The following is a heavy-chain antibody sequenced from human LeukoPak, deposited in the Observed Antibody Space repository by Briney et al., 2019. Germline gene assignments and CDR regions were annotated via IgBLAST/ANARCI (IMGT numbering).Heavy chain of an antibody. CDR2: IYYSGST. CDR1: GGSISSSSYY. CDR3: ASRLDYGGNSGPFDY. D-gene: IGHD4-23*01. J-gene: IGHJ4*02. Sequence: PSETLSLTCTVSGGSISSSSYYWGWIRQPPGKGLEWIGSIYYSGSTYYNPSLKSRVTISVDTSKNQLSLKLSSVTAADTAVYYCASRLDYGGNSGPFDYWGQGTLVTVSS. V-gene: IGHV4-39*01.